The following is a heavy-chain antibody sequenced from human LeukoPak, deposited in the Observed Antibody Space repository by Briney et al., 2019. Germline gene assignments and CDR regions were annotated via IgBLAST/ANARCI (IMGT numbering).Heavy chain of an antibody. CDR1: GGSFSGYY. V-gene: IGHV4-34*01. Sequence: SETLSLTCAVYGGSFSGYYWSWIRQPPGKGLEWIGEINHSGSTNYNPSLKSRVTISVDTSKNQFSLKLNSVTAADTAVYYCARGLYSSSSFDYWGQGTLVIVSS. CDR3: ARGLYSSSSFDY. J-gene: IGHJ4*02. D-gene: IGHD6-6*01. CDR2: INHSGST.